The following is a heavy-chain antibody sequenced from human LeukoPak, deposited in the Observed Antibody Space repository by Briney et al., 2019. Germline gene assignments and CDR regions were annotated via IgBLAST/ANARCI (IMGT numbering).Heavy chain of an antibody. D-gene: IGHD2-2*01. CDR2: IYYSGST. Sequence: SETLSLTCTVSSGSISSSSYYWAWIRQPPGKGLEWIASIYYSGSTYYNPSLKSRVTIPVDTSKNQFSLKLSSVTAADTAVYYCARLSCGSTSCPLDYWGQGTLVTVSS. CDR3: ARLSCGSTSCPLDY. CDR1: SGSISSSSYY. J-gene: IGHJ4*02. V-gene: IGHV4-39*07.